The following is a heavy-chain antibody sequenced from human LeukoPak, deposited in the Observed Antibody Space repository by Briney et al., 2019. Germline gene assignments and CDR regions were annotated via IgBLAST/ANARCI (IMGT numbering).Heavy chain of an antibody. V-gene: IGHV3-21*01. CDR1: GFTFSSYS. Sequence: GGSLRLSCAASGFTFSSYSMNWVRQAPGKGLEWVSSISSSSSYIYYADSVKGRFTISRDNAKNSLYLQMNSLRAEDTAVYYCAREIKYYYDSSGYLRFDYWSQGTLVTVSS. CDR3: AREIKYYYDSSGYLRFDY. D-gene: IGHD3-22*01. J-gene: IGHJ4*02. CDR2: ISSSSSYI.